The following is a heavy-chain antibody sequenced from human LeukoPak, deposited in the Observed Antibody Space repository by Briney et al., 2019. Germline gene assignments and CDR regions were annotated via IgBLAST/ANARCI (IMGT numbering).Heavy chain of an antibody. V-gene: IGHV4-59*01. Sequence: SETLSLTCTVSGGSISSYYWSWIRQPPGKGLEWIGYIYYSGSTNYNPSLKSRVTISVDTSKNQFSLKLSSVTAADTAVYYCARDMAAAGIDYWGQGTLVTVSS. CDR2: IYYSGST. J-gene: IGHJ4*02. CDR3: ARDMAAAGIDY. CDR1: GGSISSYY. D-gene: IGHD6-13*01.